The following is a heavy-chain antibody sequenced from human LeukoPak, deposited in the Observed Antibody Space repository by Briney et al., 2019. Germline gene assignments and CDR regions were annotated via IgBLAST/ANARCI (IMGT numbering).Heavy chain of an antibody. J-gene: IGHJ4*02. CDR2: INPEGSQT. CDR1: GFTFSSSW. V-gene: IGHV3-7*01. Sequence: GEPLRLSCAASGFTFSSSWMNWVRQAPGKGLQWVGNINPEGSQTRFVDSVMGRFTMSKDNAKNALYLQMNNLRVEDTAVFYCAAWTDRGYNFWGQGTVVTVSS. D-gene: IGHD5-24*01. CDR3: AAWTDRGYNF.